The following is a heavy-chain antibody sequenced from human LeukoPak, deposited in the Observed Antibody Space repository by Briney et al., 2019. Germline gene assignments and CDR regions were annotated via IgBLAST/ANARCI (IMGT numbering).Heavy chain of an antibody. D-gene: IGHD6-19*01. CDR2: IYYSGST. J-gene: IGHJ5*02. V-gene: IGHV4-39*07. Sequence: SETLSLTCTVSGGSISSSSYYWGWIRQPPGKGLEWIGSIYYSGSTYYNPSLKSRVTISVDTSKNQFSLKLSSVTAADTAVYYCARDRGIAVAGGGYNWFDPWGQGTLVTVSS. CDR1: GGSISSSSYY. CDR3: ARDRGIAVAGGGYNWFDP.